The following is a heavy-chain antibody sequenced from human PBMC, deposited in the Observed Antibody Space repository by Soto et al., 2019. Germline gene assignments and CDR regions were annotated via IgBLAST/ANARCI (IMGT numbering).Heavy chain of an antibody. J-gene: IGHJ6*02. V-gene: IGHV3-33*01. CDR2: IWYDGSNK. CDR1: GFTFSSYG. CDR3: ARELVDIVATVPYFYGMDV. D-gene: IGHD5-12*01. Sequence: GGSLRLSCAASGFTFSSYGMHWVRQAPGKGLEWVAVIWYDGSNKYYADSVKGRFTISRDNSKNTLYLQMNSLRAEDTAVYYCARELVDIVATVPYFYGMDVWGQGTTVTVSS.